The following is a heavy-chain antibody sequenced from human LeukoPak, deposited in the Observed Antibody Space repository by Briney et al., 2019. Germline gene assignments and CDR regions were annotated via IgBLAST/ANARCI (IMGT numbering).Heavy chain of an antibody. CDR2: ISPLLGAS. J-gene: IGHJ4*02. CDR3: TTYEILTGFDY. D-gene: IGHD3-9*01. CDR1: GGTFSDHI. Sequence: ASVKVSCKASGGTFSDHIIFWVRQAPGQGLEWMGGISPLLGASNHTQKFQDRVRITADESASTAYMELSNLRSADSFVKQKTTYEILTGFDYWGQGTLVTVSS. V-gene: IGHV1-69*13.